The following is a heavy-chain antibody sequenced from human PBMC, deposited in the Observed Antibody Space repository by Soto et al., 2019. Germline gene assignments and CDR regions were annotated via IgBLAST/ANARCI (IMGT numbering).Heavy chain of an antibody. Sequence: QVQLQESSPGLVKPSQTLSLTCTVSGGSISSGSYYWSWIRQLPGKGLEWIGYIYYSGSTYYNPSLKSRVTISVDTSKNQFSLKLNSVTAADTAVYYCATRTDYYYGSGSLGGMDVWGQGTTVTVSS. CDR2: IYYSGST. CDR1: GGSISSGSYY. J-gene: IGHJ6*02. V-gene: IGHV4-31*03. D-gene: IGHD3-10*01. CDR3: ATRTDYYYGSGSLGGMDV.